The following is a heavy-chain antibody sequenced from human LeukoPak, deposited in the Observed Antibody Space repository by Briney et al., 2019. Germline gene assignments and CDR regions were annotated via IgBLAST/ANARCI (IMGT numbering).Heavy chain of an antibody. D-gene: IGHD6-13*01. CDR1: GGSISGYY. CDR3: ARGQALSIAAANPYYYYYGMDV. J-gene: IGHJ6*02. CDR2: IYYSGST. V-gene: IGHV4-59*12. Sequence: SETLSLTCTVSGGSISGYYWSWIRQPPGKSLEWIAYIYYSGSTNYNPSLKSRVTISVDTSKNQFSLKLSSVTAADTAVYYCARGQALSIAAANPYYYYYGMDVWGQGTTVTVSS.